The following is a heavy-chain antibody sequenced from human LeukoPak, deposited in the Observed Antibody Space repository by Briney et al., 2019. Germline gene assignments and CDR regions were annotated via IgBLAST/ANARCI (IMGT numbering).Heavy chain of an antibody. Sequence: GGSLRLSCAASGFTFSSYWMSWVRQAPGKGLEWVANIKQDGSEKYYVDSVKGRFTISRDNAKNSLYLQMNSLRAEDTAVYYCARDSRGYFDAFDIWGQGTMVTVSS. CDR1: GFTFSSYW. D-gene: IGHD3-22*01. J-gene: IGHJ3*02. CDR3: ARDSRGYFDAFDI. CDR2: IKQDGSEK. V-gene: IGHV3-7*01.